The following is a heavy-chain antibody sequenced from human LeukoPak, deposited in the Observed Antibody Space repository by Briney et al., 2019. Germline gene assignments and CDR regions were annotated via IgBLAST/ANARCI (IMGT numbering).Heavy chain of an antibody. J-gene: IGHJ4*02. CDR1: GYTFTDYY. CDR2: INPNSGGT. CDR3: ARDGSLDY. Sequence: ASVKVSCKASGYTFTDYYMHWLRQAPGQGLEWMGWINPNSGGTKYAQKFEGTVTMTRDTSISMAYMDLSSLRSGDTAVYYCARDGSLDYWGQGTLDTVSS. V-gene: IGHV1-2*02. D-gene: IGHD1-26*01.